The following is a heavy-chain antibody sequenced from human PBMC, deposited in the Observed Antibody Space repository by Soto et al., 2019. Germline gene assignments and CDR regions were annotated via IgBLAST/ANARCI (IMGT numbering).Heavy chain of an antibody. Sequence: GGSLRLSCAASGFTFSSYIMRWVRQAPGKGLESVAVIAYDGSDKYYADSVKGRFTISRDNSKNTLFLQMNSLGAEDMAVYYCARALGGYYGVDVWGQGTSVTVSS. V-gene: IGHV3-30-3*01. CDR1: GFTFSSYI. CDR3: ARALGGYYGVDV. J-gene: IGHJ6*02. CDR2: IAYDGSDK.